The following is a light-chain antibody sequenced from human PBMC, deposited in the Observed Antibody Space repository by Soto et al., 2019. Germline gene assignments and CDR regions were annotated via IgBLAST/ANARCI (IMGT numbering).Light chain of an antibody. CDR1: QSVSSSY. CDR3: QQYGSSPIT. CDR2: GAS. Sequence: EIVLTQSPGTLSLSPGERATLSCRASQSVSSSYLAWYQQKPGQAPRLLIYGASSRATGIPDRFSGSGSGTDFTLTISRLDPEDFAVYYCQQYGSSPITVGPGTKGDIK. V-gene: IGKV3-20*01. J-gene: IGKJ3*01.